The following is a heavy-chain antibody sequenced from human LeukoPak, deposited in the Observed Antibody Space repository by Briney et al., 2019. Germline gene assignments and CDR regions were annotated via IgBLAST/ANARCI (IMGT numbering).Heavy chain of an antibody. CDR2: ILYDGSNK. CDR1: GFTFSNYG. Sequence: PGGSLRLSCAASGFTFSNYGMHWVRQAPGKGLEWVATILYDGSNKYNADSVKGRFTISRDNSKNTVSLQMNSLRTEDTAVYYCALGSQWNGGWGFDYWGQGTLVSVSS. CDR3: ALGSQWNGGWGFDY. V-gene: IGHV3-30*03. D-gene: IGHD1-1*01. J-gene: IGHJ4*02.